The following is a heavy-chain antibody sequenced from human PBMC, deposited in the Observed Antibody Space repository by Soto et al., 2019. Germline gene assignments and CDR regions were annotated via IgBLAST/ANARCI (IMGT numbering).Heavy chain of an antibody. CDR3: AKAQMVYAIDFDP. CDR1: GFTFGSYA. V-gene: IGHV3-30-3*01. J-gene: IGHJ5*02. Sequence: GGSLRLSCAASGFTFGSYAMHWVRQAPGKGLEWVAVISYDGSNKYYADSVKGRFTISRDNSKNTLYLQMNSLRAEDTAVYYCAKAQMVYAIDFDPWGQGTLVTVSS. D-gene: IGHD2-8*01. CDR2: ISYDGSNK.